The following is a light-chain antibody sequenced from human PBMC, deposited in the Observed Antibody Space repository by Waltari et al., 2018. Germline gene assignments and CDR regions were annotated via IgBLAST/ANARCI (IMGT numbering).Light chain of an antibody. V-gene: IGLV3-1*01. CDR3: QTYDGTTSL. Sequence: WDQRRPGQSPVLVNYQEKNRPAVIPERFAGCGSGTTATMTISGTQVGDEADYYCQTYDGTTSLFGGGTKLTVL. CDR2: QEK. J-gene: IGLJ2*01.